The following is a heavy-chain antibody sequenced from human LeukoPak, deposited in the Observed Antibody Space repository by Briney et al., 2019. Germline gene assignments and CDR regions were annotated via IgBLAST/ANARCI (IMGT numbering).Heavy chain of an antibody. CDR2: INHSGST. V-gene: IGHV4-34*01. Sequence: SETLSLTCAVYGGSFSGYYWSWIRQPPGKGLEWIGEINHSGSTNYNPSLKSRVTISVDTSKNQFSLKLSSVTAADTAVYYCARGPVKGSYYYYYMDVWGKGTTVTVSS. J-gene: IGHJ6*03. CDR3: ARGPVKGSYYYYYMDV. CDR1: GGSFSGYY.